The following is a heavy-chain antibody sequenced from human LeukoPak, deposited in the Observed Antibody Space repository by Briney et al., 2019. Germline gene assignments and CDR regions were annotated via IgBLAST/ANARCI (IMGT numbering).Heavy chain of an antibody. D-gene: IGHD5-18*01. CDR2: IYTSGST. Sequence: SETLSLTCTVSGGSISSYYWSWIRQPAGKGLEWIGRIYTSGSTNYNPPLKSRVTMSVDTSKSQFSLKLSSVTAADTAVYYCARVKRDTAMVTPRDYYYYYMDVWGKGTTVTVSS. CDR3: ARVKRDTAMVTPRDYYYYYMDV. J-gene: IGHJ6*03. V-gene: IGHV4-4*07. CDR1: GGSISSYY.